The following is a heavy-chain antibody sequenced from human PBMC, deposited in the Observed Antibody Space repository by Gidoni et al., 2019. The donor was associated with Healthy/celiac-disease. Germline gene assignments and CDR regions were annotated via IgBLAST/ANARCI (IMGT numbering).Heavy chain of an antibody. CDR2: ISSSSSYT. V-gene: IGHV3-11*06. J-gene: IGHJ4*02. Sequence: QVQLVESGGGLVKPGGSLRLSCSASGFTFSDYYMSWIRQAPGKGLEWVSYISSSSSYTNYADSVKGRFTISRDNAKNSLYLQMNSLRAEDTAVYYCARGEYSSSWYGYWGQGTLVTVSS. CDR3: ARGEYSSSWYGY. D-gene: IGHD6-13*01. CDR1: GFTFSDYY.